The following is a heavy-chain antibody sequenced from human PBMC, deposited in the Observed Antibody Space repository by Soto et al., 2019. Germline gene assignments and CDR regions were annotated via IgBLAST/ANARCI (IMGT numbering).Heavy chain of an antibody. CDR2: IVPIVDTA. V-gene: IGHV1-69*12. Sequence: QVQLVQSGAEVRQPASSVKVSCKTYGGTFSSYAISWVRQAPGQGLEWMGGIVPIVDTATYAQKFKGRVTITADESTSTAYMELGRLRSDDTAVYYCVRVVAIPGYPDYWGQGTLVTVSS. CDR3: VRVVAIPGYPDY. CDR1: GGTFSSYA. J-gene: IGHJ4*02. D-gene: IGHD5-12*01.